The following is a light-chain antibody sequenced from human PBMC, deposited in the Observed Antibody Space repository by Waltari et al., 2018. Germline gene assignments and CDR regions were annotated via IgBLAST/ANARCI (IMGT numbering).Light chain of an antibody. Sequence: EIVLTQSPGTLSLSPGERATLSCRASQSISRALAWYQQNPGQAPVLLIYGASNRATGIPGRFSGSGSGTDFSLIISRLEPEDFAVYYCQHYVSLPVTFGQGTKVEIK. CDR2: GAS. CDR3: QHYVSLPVT. V-gene: IGKV3-20*01. J-gene: IGKJ1*01. CDR1: QSISRA.